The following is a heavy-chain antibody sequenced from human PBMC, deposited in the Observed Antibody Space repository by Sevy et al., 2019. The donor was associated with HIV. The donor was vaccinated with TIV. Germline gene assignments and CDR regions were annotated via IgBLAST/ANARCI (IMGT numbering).Heavy chain of an antibody. CDR1: GFSLNNHY. CDR3: VREGVIYDYDGRDFDDAFDI. CDR2: IKQGGNKQ. D-gene: IGHD3-22*01. Sequence: GGSLRLSCPASGFSLNNHYISWVRQAPGKGLEWVANIKQGGNKQFYVKSAKGRFTISRDNAKNSVYLQMDSLRAEDTAVYYCVREGVIYDYDGRDFDDAFDIWGHGTMVTVSS. V-gene: IGHV3-7*01. J-gene: IGHJ3*02.